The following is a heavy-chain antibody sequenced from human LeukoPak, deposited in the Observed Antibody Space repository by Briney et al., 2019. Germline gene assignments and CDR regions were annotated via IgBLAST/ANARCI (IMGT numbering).Heavy chain of an antibody. Sequence: GGSLRLSCAASGFTFSSYGMHWVRQAPGKGLEWVVVIWYDGSNKYYADSVKGRFTISRDNSKNTLYLQMNSLRAEDTAVYYCARDYITMVRGANPGYWGQGTLVTVSS. D-gene: IGHD3-10*01. CDR2: IWYDGSNK. V-gene: IGHV3-33*01. CDR1: GFTFSSYG. J-gene: IGHJ4*02. CDR3: ARDYITMVRGANPGY.